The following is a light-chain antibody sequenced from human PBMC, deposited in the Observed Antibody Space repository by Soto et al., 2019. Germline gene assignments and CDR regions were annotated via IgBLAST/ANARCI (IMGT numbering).Light chain of an antibody. J-gene: IGLJ3*02. Sequence: VLTQPPAVSVAPGQTARITCGGNNIGSKSVHWYQQMPGQAPVLVVYDDNDRPSGVPERLSGSNSGNTATLTISRVEAGDEADYYCQVWDSSSGHEGVFGGGTKLTVL. CDR1: NIGSKS. CDR2: DDN. CDR3: QVWDSSSGHEGV. V-gene: IGLV3-21*02.